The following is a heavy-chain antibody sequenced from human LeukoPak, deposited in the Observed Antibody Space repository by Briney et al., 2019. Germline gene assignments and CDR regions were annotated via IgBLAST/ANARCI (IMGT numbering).Heavy chain of an antibody. D-gene: IGHD3-10*01. J-gene: IGHJ4*02. Sequence: GSLRLSCAASGFTVSSNYMSWVRQAPEKGLEWIGEIYHSGSTNYNPSLKSRVTILLDKSKNQFSLKLSSVNAADTAVYYCARSISAMVRGAPYYWGQGTLVTVSS. V-gene: IGHV4-4*02. CDR2: IYHSGST. CDR3: ARSISAMVRGAPYY. CDR1: GFTVSSNY.